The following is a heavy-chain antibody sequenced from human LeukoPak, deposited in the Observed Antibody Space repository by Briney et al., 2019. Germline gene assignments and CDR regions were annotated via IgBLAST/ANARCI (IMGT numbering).Heavy chain of an antibody. J-gene: IGHJ5*02. Sequence: SETLSLTCTVSGGSISSYYWSWIRQPPGKGLEWIGYIYYSGSTNYNPSLKSRVTISVDTSKNQFSLKLSSVTAADTAVYYCARAEVVPAVNWFDPWGQGTLVTVSS. CDR1: GGSISSYY. D-gene: IGHD2-2*01. CDR2: IYYSGST. V-gene: IGHV4-59*01. CDR3: ARAEVVPAVNWFDP.